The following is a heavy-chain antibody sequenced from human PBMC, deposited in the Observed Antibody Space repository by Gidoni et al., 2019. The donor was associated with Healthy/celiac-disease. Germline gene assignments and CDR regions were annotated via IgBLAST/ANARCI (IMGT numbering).Heavy chain of an antibody. D-gene: IGHD6-19*01. CDR2: IYPGDSDT. Sequence: EAQLGQSGAEVKKPGESLKISCMGSGYIFTSYRIGWVRQMPGKGLEWIGIIYPGDSDTRYSPSFQGQVTISADKSVSTAYLQWSSLKASDTAMYYCARRSSGWYDYYGMDVWGQGTTVTVSS. V-gene: IGHV5-51*01. CDR1: GYIFTSYR. CDR3: ARRSSGWYDYYGMDV. J-gene: IGHJ6*02.